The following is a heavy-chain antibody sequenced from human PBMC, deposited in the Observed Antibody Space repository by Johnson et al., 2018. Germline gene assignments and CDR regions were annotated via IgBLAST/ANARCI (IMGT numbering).Heavy chain of an antibody. CDR2: LSWNSGSI. CDR1: GFTFDDYA. D-gene: IGHD1-26*01. V-gene: IGHV3-9*01. Sequence: VQLVQSGGGLVQXGRSLRLSCAASGFTFDDYAMHWVRQAPGKGLEWVSGLSWNSGSIGYADSVKGRFTISRDNAKNSLYLQMNSLRDEDTAVYYCARAIVGKGYFQHWGQGTLVTVSS. J-gene: IGHJ1*01. CDR3: ARAIVGKGYFQH.